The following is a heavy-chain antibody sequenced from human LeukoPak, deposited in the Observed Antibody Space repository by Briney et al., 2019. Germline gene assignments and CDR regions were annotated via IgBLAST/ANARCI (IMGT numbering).Heavy chain of an antibody. J-gene: IGHJ4*02. CDR1: GFTFNDYA. CDR2: ISWNSRSI. V-gene: IGHV3-9*03. D-gene: IGHD6-13*01. CDR3: AKEGSSWSTFDY. Sequence: PGGSLRLSCATSGFTFNDYAMYWVRQAPGKGLEWVSGISWNSRSIAYADSVKGRFTIPRDNAKNSLYLQMNSLRAEDMALYYCAKEGSSWSTFDYWGQGTLVTVSS.